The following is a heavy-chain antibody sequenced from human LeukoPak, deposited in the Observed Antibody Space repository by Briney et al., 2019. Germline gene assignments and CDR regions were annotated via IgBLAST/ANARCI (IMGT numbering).Heavy chain of an antibody. D-gene: IGHD3-10*01. Sequence: PSETLSLTCTVSVGSISSSSYYWGWIRQPPGKGLEWIGSFYYSGSTYYTPSLKSRVTISVDTSKNQFSLKLSSVTAADTAVYYCARDITMVRGANSLWGQGTLVTVSS. V-gene: IGHV4-39*07. J-gene: IGHJ4*02. CDR2: FYYSGST. CDR3: ARDITMVRGANSL. CDR1: VGSISSSSYY.